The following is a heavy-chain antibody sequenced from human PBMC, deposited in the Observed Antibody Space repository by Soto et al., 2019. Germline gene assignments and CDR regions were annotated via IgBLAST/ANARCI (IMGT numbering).Heavy chain of an antibody. D-gene: IGHD3-10*01. J-gene: IGHJ6*03. V-gene: IGHV1-2*04. Sequence: ASVKVSCKASGYTFTGYYMHWVRQAPGQGPEWMGWINPNSGGTNYAQKFQGWVTMTRDTSISTAYMELSRLRSDDTAVYYCARGKTYYYGSGSYYSPATYYYYYMDVWGKGTTVTVSS. CDR1: GYTFTGYY. CDR2: INPNSGGT. CDR3: ARGKTYYYGSGSYYSPATYYYYYMDV.